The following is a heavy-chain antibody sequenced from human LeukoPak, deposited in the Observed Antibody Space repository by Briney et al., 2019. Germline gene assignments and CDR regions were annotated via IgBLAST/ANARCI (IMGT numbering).Heavy chain of an antibody. CDR2: ISYDGSNK. CDR3: ARPLPPLGYGGNSGALDY. V-gene: IGHV3-30*04. D-gene: IGHD4-23*01. Sequence: GGSLRLSCAASGFTFSSYAMHWVRQAPGKGLEWVAVISYDGSNKYYADSVKGRFTISRDNSKNTLYLQMNSLRAADTAVYYCARPLPPLGYGGNSGALDYWGQGTLVTVSS. CDR1: GFTFSSYA. J-gene: IGHJ4*02.